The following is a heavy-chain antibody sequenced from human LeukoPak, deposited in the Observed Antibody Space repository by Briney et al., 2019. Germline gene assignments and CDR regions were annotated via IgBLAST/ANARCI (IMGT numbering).Heavy chain of an antibody. J-gene: IGHJ4*02. CDR2: TSGSGGRT. V-gene: IGHV3-23*01. Sequence: GGSLRLSCAASGFTFSSYAMSWVRQAPGKGLEWVSDTSGSGGRTYYADSVKGRFTISRDNSKNTLYLQMNSLRAEDTAVYYCARDRLHYGEYEKTFDYWGQGTLFSVSS. D-gene: IGHD4-17*01. CDR1: GFTFSSYA. CDR3: ARDRLHYGEYEKTFDY.